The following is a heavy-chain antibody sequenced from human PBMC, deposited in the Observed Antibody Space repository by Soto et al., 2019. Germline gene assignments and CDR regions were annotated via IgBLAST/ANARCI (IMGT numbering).Heavy chain of an antibody. D-gene: IGHD4-17*01. CDR3: ARSGPYGDYDY. V-gene: IGHV3-66*01. J-gene: IGHJ4*02. CDR2: IYSGGST. Sequence: EVQLVESGGGLVQPGGSLRLSCAASGFTVSSNHMSWVRQAPGKGLEWVSVIYSGGSTYYADSVKGRFTISRDNSKNTLYLQMDSLRAEDTAVYYCARSGPYGDYDYWGQGTLVTVCS. CDR1: GFTVSSNH.